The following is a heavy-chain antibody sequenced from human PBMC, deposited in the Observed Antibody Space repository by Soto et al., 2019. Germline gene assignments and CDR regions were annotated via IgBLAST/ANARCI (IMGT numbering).Heavy chain of an antibody. CDR2: ISGSGGST. CDR1: GFTFSSYA. D-gene: IGHD6-13*01. V-gene: IGHV3-23*01. CDR3: ARGLSSSWDGLDYYYYGMDV. Sequence: EVQLLESGGGLVQPGGSLRLSCAASGFTFSSYAMSWVRQAPGKGLEWVSAISGSGGSTYYADSVKGRFTISRDNAKNSMSLQMNSLRAEDTAVYYCARGLSSSWDGLDYYYYGMDVW. J-gene: IGHJ6*01.